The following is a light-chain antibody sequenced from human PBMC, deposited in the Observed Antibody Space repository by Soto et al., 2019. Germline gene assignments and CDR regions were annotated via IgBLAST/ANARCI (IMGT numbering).Light chain of an antibody. CDR2: DAS. V-gene: IGKV3-11*01. CDR1: QSIGSF. J-gene: IGKJ3*01. CDR3: QQRGNWPPT. Sequence: EIVLTQSPDTLSLSPGERATLSCRASQSIGSFLAWYQQKPGQPPRLLIYDASNRATGIPGRFSGSGSGTDFTLTISSLEPEDFAFYYCQQRGNWPPTFGPGTKVNIK.